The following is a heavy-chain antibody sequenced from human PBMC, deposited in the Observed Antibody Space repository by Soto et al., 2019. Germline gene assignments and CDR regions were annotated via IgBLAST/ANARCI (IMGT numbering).Heavy chain of an antibody. CDR2: IDPSDSYT. D-gene: IGHD6-6*01. CDR3: ASARYSSSSSY. J-gene: IGHJ4*02. CDR1: GYSFTSYW. Sequence: GESLKISCQGSGYSFTSYWISWVRQMPGKGLEWMGRIDPSDSYTNYSPSFQGHVTISADKSISTAYLQWSSLKASDTAMYYCASARYSSSSSYWGQGTLVTVSS. V-gene: IGHV5-10-1*01.